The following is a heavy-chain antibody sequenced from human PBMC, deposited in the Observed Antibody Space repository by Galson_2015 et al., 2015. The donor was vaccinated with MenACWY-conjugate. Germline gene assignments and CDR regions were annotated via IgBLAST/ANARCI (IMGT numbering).Heavy chain of an antibody. Sequence: PALVKPTQTLTLACTFSGLSLSSHAELVGWVRQPPGKAPEWLAFVYWSDDKRYSPSLRSRLTITKDTSRNQVVLTMTNMDPADTSIFYCAYRTHVTSVDFWGQGTLVTVSS. CDR2: VYWSDDK. CDR1: GLSLSSHAEL. J-gene: IGHJ4*02. V-gene: IGHV2-5*01. CDR3: AYRTHVTSVDF. D-gene: IGHD2-21*02.